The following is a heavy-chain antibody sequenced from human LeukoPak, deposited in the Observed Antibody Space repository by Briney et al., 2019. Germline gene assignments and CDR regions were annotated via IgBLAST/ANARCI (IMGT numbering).Heavy chain of an antibody. J-gene: IGHJ4*02. D-gene: IGHD6-13*01. Sequence: GGSLRLSRATSGFTFSTYSMNWVRQAPGKGLEWVSSISSSSSYIYYADSVKGRFTISRDNAKNSLYLQMNSLRAEDTALYYCARSPRYSRLNRGWGQGTLVTVSS. CDR1: GFTFSTYS. V-gene: IGHV3-21*01. CDR2: ISSSSSYI. CDR3: ARSPRYSRLNRG.